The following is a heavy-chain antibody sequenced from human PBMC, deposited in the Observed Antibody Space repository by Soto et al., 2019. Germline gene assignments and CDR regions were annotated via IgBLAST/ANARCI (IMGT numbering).Heavy chain of an antibody. Sequence: QVQLVQSRPEVKRPGASVRISCRTAGYSFKNYAIHWVRQAPGKKLEWMGWSNEGSGNTRYSQKFQGRMSIARDTSASTSYLDLRSLTSEDTAIYFCARDDRTISGAVTLDYWGPGTLVTVSS. CDR3: ARDDRTISGAVTLDY. CDR1: GYSFKNYA. CDR2: SNEGSGNT. V-gene: IGHV1-3*01. D-gene: IGHD3-3*02. J-gene: IGHJ4*02.